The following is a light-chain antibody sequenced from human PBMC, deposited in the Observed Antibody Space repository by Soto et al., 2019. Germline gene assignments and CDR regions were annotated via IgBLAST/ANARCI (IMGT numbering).Light chain of an antibody. V-gene: IGKV3-11*01. Sequence: EIVLTQSPATLSLSPGERATLSCRARQSVSSYLAWYQQKPGQAPRLLIYDASNMATGIPARFSGSGSGTDFTLTISSLEPEDFAVYYCQQRGNWPWTFGQGTKVEIK. J-gene: IGKJ1*01. CDR2: DAS. CDR1: QSVSSY. CDR3: QQRGNWPWT.